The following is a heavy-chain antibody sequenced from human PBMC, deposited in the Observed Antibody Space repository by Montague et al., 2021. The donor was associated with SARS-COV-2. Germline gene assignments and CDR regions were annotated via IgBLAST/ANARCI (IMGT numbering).Heavy chain of an antibody. J-gene: IGHJ3*02. V-gene: IGHV3-48*02. Sequence: SRRFSCAASGFIFSSYSMNWVRQAPGKGLEWVSYISSSSGNIYYADSVKGRFTISRDNAKNSLYLQMNSLRDEDTAVYYCARDRPPSVWGTDAFDIWGQGTMVTVSS. CDR3: ARDRPPSVWGTDAFDI. CDR2: ISSSSGNI. CDR1: GFIFSSYS. D-gene: IGHD7-27*01.